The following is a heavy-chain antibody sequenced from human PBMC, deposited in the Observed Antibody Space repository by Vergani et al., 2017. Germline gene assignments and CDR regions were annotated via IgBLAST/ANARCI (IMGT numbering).Heavy chain of an antibody. J-gene: IGHJ5*02. CDR2: INPNSGGT. V-gene: IGHV1-2*02. CDR3: ARGYCXSTSCYPHRNWFDP. Sequence: QVQLVQSGAEVKKPGASVQVSCKASGYTFTGYYMHWVRQAPGQGLEWMGWINPNSGGTNYAQKFQGRVTMTRDTSISTAYMELSRLRSDDTAVYYCARGYCXSTSCYPHRNWFDPWGQGTLVTVSS. D-gene: IGHD2-2*01. CDR1: GYTFTGYY.